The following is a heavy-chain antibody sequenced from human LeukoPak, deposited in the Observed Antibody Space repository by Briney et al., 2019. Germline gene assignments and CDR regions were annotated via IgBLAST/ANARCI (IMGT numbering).Heavy chain of an antibody. Sequence: GGSLRLSYAASGFTFSSYSMNWVRQAPGKGLEWVSYISSSSSTIYYADSVKGRFTISRDNAKNSLYLQMNSLRAEDTAVYYCADSSGYYYGAFDIWGQGTMVTVSS. CDR2: ISSSSSTI. CDR3: ADSSGYYYGAFDI. V-gene: IGHV3-48*04. J-gene: IGHJ3*02. D-gene: IGHD3-22*01. CDR1: GFTFSSYS.